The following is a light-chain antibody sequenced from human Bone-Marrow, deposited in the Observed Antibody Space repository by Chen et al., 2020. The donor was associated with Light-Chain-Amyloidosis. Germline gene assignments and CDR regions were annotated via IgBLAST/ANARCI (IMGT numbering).Light chain of an antibody. CDR2: EDD. CDR1: SGSIATNY. Sequence: NFMLTQPHSVSESPGKTVIISCTRSSGSIATNYVQWYQQRPGSSPTTVIYEDDQRPPGVPDRFSGSIDRSSTSASLTLAGLKTEGEADYYCQSYQGSSQGVFGGGTKLTVL. CDR3: QSYQGSSQGV. J-gene: IGLJ3*02. V-gene: IGLV6-57*01.